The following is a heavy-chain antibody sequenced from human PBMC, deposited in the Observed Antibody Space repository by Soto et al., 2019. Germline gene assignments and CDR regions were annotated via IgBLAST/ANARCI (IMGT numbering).Heavy chain of an antibody. CDR3: ARGPEYSSSSVVYFQH. J-gene: IGHJ1*01. Sequence: SVKVSCKASGYSFTGYYMHWVRQAPGQGLEWMGWINPNSGGTNYAQKFQGWVTMTRDTSISTAYMELSRLRSDDTAVYYCARGPEYSSSSVVYFQHWGQGTLVTVSS. CDR1: GYSFTGYY. D-gene: IGHD6-6*01. V-gene: IGHV1-2*04. CDR2: INPNSGGT.